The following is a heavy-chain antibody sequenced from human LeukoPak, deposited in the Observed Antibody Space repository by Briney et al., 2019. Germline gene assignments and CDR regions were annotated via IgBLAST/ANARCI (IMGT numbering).Heavy chain of an antibody. V-gene: IGHV3-66*02. D-gene: IGHD3-10*01. CDR1: GFSVTNTL. CDR3: VRDRAGTQSWVEFDL. J-gene: IGHJ5*02. Sequence: GGSLRLSCTLSGFSVTNTLINWVRQAPGKGPEWVALIYIDARTVYADSVKGRYTISRDNSKNMVYLQMNSLRSEDSALYYCVRDRAGTQSWVEFDLWGQGTLVTVSS. CDR2: IYIDART.